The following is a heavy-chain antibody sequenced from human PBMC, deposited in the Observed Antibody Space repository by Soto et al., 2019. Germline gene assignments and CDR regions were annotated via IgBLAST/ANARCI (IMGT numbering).Heavy chain of an antibody. Sequence: QVQLVQSGAEVKKLGSSVKVSCKASGGTFSSYAISWVRQAPGQGLEWMGGIIPIFGTANYAQKIQGRVTITADESTSTAYMELSSLRSEDTAVYYCARQGAALRDYYYGMDVWGQGTTVTVSS. V-gene: IGHV1-69*12. J-gene: IGHJ6*02. CDR2: IIPIFGTA. CDR3: ARQGAALRDYYYGMDV. CDR1: GGTFSSYA. D-gene: IGHD6-25*01.